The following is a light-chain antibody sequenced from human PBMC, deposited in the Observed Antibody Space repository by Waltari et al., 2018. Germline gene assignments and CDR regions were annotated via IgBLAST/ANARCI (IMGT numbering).Light chain of an antibody. CDR1: SSGVGAYNF. J-gene: IGLJ2*01. CDR3: SSYAGYNNVA. V-gene: IGLV2-8*01. Sequence: QSALTQPPSAPGSPGQSVSTTCTGISSGVGAYNFVSWYQQHPGTAPKLLLFEIFKRPSGVPDRFSGSKSGNTAFLTVSGLQAEDEADYYCSSYAGYNNVAFAGGTKLTVL. CDR2: EIF.